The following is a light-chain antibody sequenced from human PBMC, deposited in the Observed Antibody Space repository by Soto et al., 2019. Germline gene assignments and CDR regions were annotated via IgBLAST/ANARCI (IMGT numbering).Light chain of an antibody. V-gene: IGKV2-28*01. CDR2: LGS. Sequence: DIVMTQSPLSLPVTPGEPASISCRSSQSLLHSNGYNYLDWYLQKPGQSPQLLIYLGSNRASGVPDRFSGSGFGTHVTLTISRVEAEDVEVYYCMEALQSPIFTFGTGTQVDIK. CDR1: QSLLHSNGYNY. J-gene: IGKJ3*01. CDR3: MEALQSPIFT.